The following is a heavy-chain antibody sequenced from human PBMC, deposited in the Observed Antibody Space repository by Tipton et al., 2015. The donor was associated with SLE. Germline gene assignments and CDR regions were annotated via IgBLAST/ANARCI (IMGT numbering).Heavy chain of an antibody. CDR1: GFTFSSHA. Sequence: RSLRLSCEASGFTFSSHAMHWVRQAPGKGLEWVALISYDGSDKYYADSVQGRFTISRDNSKNTLYLQMDSLRPEDRAVYYCARDPEEDAYDIWGQGTMVTVSS. J-gene: IGHJ3*02. CDR3: ARDPEEDAYDI. CDR2: ISYDGSDK. V-gene: IGHV3-30*04. D-gene: IGHD1-14*01.